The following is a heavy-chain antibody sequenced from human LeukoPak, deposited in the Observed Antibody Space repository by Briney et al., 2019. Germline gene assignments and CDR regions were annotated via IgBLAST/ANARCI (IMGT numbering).Heavy chain of an antibody. CDR3: AKGASVVVARYYYFDY. CDR2: ISYDGSNK. D-gene: IGHD2-15*01. J-gene: IGHJ4*02. CDR1: GFTFSSYG. Sequence: GGSLRLSWAASGFTFSSYGMHWVRQAPGKGLEWVAVISYDGSNKYYADSVKGRFTISRDNSKNTLYLQMNSLRAEDTAVYYCAKGASVVVARYYYFDYWGQGTLVTVSS. V-gene: IGHV3-30*18.